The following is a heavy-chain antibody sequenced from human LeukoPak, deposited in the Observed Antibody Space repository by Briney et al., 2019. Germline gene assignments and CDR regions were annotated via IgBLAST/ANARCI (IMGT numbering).Heavy chain of an antibody. CDR3: ARRSTLYSSGRFYFDY. CDR1: GYTLTELS. Sequence: ASVKVSCKVSGYTLTELSMHWVRQAPGKGLEWMGGFDPEDGETIYAQKFQGRVTMTEDTSTDTAYMELRGLRSDDTAVYYCARRSTLYSSGRFYFDYWGQGTLVTVSS. CDR2: FDPEDGET. J-gene: IGHJ4*02. D-gene: IGHD6-19*01. V-gene: IGHV1-24*01.